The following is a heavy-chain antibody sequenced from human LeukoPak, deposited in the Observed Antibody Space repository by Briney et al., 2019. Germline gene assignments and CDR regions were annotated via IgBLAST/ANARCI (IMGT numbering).Heavy chain of an antibody. V-gene: IGHV3-23*01. CDR3: AKGVYSTASGAFDI. J-gene: IGHJ3*02. CDR1: GFTFSSYA. Sequence: PGGSLRLSCAASGFTFSSYAMSWVRQAPGKGLEWVSAISGSGGSTYYADSVKGRFTISRDNSENTLYLQMSSLRVEDTAVYYCAKGVYSTASGAFDIWGQGTMVTVSS. CDR2: ISGSGGST. D-gene: IGHD6-6*01.